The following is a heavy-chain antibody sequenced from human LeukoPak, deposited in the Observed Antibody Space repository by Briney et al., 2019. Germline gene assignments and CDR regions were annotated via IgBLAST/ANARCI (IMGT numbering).Heavy chain of an antibody. D-gene: IGHD3-22*01. CDR3: AKDGDSSGYYWFSNYFDY. CDR2: ISRNSGSI. J-gene: IGHJ4*02. V-gene: IGHV3-9*01. CDR1: GFTFDDYA. Sequence: GGSLRLSCAASGFTFDDYAMHWVRQAPGKGLEWVSGISRNSGSIGYADSVKGRFTISRDNAKNSLYLQMNSLRAEDTALYYCAKDGDSSGYYWFSNYFDYWGQGTLVTVSS.